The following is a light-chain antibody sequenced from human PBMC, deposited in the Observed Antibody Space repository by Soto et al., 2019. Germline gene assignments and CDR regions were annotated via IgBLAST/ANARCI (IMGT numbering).Light chain of an antibody. CDR2: GAS. J-gene: IGKJ2*02. CDR1: QSVSSTH. Sequence: ETVLSQSPRTLSLSPGERATLSCRASQSVSSTHLAWYQHKPGQAPRLLIYGASSRQTGIPDTFSGSGSGTEFTLTISRLQSEDFAMYYCEQYYSYPCTFGQGTKVDIK. V-gene: IGKV3-20*01. CDR3: EQYYSYPCT.